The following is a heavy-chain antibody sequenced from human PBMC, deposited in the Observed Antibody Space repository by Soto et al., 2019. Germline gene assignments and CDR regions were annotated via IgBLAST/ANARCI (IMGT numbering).Heavy chain of an antibody. J-gene: IGHJ5*02. CDR1: GFTFSSSW. V-gene: IGHV3-7*01. D-gene: IGHD3-16*01. Sequence: PGGSLRLSCAASGFTFSSSWMSWVRQAPGKGLEWVANIKQDGSEKYYVDSLKGRFTISRDNAKNSLYLQMNSLRAEDTAVYYCARDPEGENWFDPWGQGTLVTVSS. CDR3: ARDPEGENWFDP. CDR2: IKQDGSEK.